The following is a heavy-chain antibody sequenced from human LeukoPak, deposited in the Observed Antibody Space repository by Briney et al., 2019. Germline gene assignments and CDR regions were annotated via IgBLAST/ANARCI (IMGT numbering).Heavy chain of an antibody. J-gene: IGHJ6*03. D-gene: IGHD2-8*01. CDR2: INHSGST. CDR1: GGSFSGYY. CDR3: ARVGVMVYARGYYYYMDV. Sequence: SETLSLTCAVYGGSFSGYYWRWLRQPPGKGWEWMGEINHSGSTNYNPSLKSRATISVDTSKNQFSQKRSSVTAADTAVYYCARVGVMVYARGYYYYMDVWGKGTTVTVSS. V-gene: IGHV4-34*01.